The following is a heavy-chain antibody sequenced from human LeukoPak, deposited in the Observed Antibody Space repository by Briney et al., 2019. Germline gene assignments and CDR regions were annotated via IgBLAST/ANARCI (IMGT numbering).Heavy chain of an antibody. V-gene: IGHV3-11*06. CDR2: ISSSSSYT. CDR3: ARDSSSWYIYYYYYGMDV. D-gene: IGHD6-13*01. J-gene: IGHJ6*04. Sequence: GGSLRLSCAASGFTFSDYYMSWIRQAPGKGLEWVSYISSSSSYTNYADSVKGRFTISRDNAKNSLYLQINSLRAEDTAVYYCARDSSSWYIYYYYYGMDVWGKGTTVTVSS. CDR1: GFTFSDYY.